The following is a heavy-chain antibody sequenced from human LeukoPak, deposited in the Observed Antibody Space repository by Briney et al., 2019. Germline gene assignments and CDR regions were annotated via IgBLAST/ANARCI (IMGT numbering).Heavy chain of an antibody. CDR3: ARERELLRAFDI. Sequence: GGSLRLSCAASGFTLSSYSMNWVRQAPGKGLEWVSSITSSSSYIYYADSVKGRFTISRDNAKNSLYLQMNSLRAEDTAVYYCARERELLRAFDIWGQGTMVTVSS. CDR2: ITSSSSYI. J-gene: IGHJ3*02. V-gene: IGHV3-21*01. CDR1: GFTLSSYS. D-gene: IGHD1-26*01.